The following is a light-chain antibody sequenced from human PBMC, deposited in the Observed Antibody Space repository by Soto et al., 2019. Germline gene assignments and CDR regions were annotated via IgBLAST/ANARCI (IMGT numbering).Light chain of an antibody. CDR1: QNVNAN. CDR3: QQYNTWLWT. CDR2: SAS. Sequence: EVVMTQSPATLSVSPGERATLSCRASQNVNANLAWYQQKPGQARRLLIHSASTRATGIPARFSGSEFGTEFILTISSMQSEDFAVYYCQQYNTWLWTFGQGTKVEGK. J-gene: IGKJ1*01. V-gene: IGKV3-15*01.